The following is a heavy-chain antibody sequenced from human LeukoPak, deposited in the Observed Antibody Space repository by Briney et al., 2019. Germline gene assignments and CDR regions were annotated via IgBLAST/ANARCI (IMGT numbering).Heavy chain of an antibody. CDR2: INPSGGST. Sequence: ASVEVSCKASGYTFTSYYMHWVRQAPGQGLEWMGIINPSGGSTSYAQKFQGRVSMTRDTSTSTVYMELSSLRSEDTAVYYCAIYGSGSYYAYYFDYWGQGTLVTVSS. V-gene: IGHV1-46*01. D-gene: IGHD3-10*01. CDR3: AIYGSGSYYAYYFDY. J-gene: IGHJ4*02. CDR1: GYTFTSYY.